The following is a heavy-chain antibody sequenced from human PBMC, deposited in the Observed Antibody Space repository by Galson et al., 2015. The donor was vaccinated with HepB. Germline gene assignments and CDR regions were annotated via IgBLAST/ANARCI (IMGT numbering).Heavy chain of an antibody. J-gene: IGHJ4*02. CDR3: AKDREYYYDSSGWDY. CDR1: GFTFSSYG. V-gene: IGHV3-30*18. CDR2: ISYDGSNK. Sequence: SLRLSCAASGFTFSSYGMHWVRQAPGKGLEWVAVISYDGSNKYYADSVKGRFTISRDNSKNTLYLQMNSLRAEDTAVYYCAKDREYYYDSSGWDYWGQGTLVTVSS. D-gene: IGHD3-22*01.